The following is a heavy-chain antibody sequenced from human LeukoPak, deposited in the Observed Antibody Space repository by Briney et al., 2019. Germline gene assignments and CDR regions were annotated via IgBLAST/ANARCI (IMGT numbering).Heavy chain of an antibody. CDR2: ISYDGSNK. Sequence: GGSLRLSCAASGFTFSSYAMHWVRQAPGKGLERVAVISYDGSNKYYADSVKGRFTISRDNSKNTLYLQMNSLRAEDTAVYYCARPTAMVTAYFDYWGQGTLVTVSS. CDR3: ARPTAMVTAYFDY. V-gene: IGHV3-30-3*01. CDR1: GFTFSSYA. D-gene: IGHD5-18*01. J-gene: IGHJ4*02.